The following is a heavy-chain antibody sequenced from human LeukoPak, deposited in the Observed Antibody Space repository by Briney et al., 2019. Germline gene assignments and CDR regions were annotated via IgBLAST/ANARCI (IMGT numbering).Heavy chain of an antibody. J-gene: IGHJ4*02. D-gene: IGHD3-10*01. V-gene: IGHV1-69*06. CDR3: ATESNYYLDD. Sequence: GASVKVSCKASGGSFRNYAFSWVRQAPGQGLEWMGRLIPMFDTQNHAQKFQGRVTIFADKSTGTVYLDLNSLTSDDTAVYYCATESNYYLDDWGQGALVTVSS. CDR2: LIPMFDTQ. CDR1: GGSFRNYA.